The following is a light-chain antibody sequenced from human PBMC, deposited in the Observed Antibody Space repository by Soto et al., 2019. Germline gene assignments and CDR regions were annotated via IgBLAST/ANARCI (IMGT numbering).Light chain of an antibody. CDR2: DVT. J-gene: IGLJ1*01. CDR1: SSDVGGYNS. CDR3: SSYTSTGSYV. V-gene: IGLV2-14*01. Sequence: QSVLTQPASVSGSPGQSIAISCTGTSSDVGGYNSVSWYHQYPGKVPKLMIYDVTNRPSGVSDRFSGSKSGKAASLTISGRQAEDEGDYYCSSYTSTGSYVFGTGTKLTVL.